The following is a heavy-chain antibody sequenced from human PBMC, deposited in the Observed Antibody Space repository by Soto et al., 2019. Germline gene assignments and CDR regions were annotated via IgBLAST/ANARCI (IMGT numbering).Heavy chain of an antibody. CDR2: TNGDGSST. J-gene: IGHJ6*02. V-gene: IGHV3-74*01. Sequence: GGSLRLSCAASGFTFNSFFMHWVRQAPGKGLVWVSRTNGDGSSTSYADSVKGRFTISRDNAKNTLYLQMNSLRAEDTAVYYCARGVGVRGAIIHYYYGMDVWXQGTTVTVSS. CDR3: ARGVGVRGAIIHYYYGMDV. D-gene: IGHD3-10*01. CDR1: GFTFNSFF.